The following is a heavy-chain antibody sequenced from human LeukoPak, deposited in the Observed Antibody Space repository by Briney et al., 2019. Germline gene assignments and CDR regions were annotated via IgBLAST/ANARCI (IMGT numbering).Heavy chain of an antibody. J-gene: IGHJ4*02. D-gene: IGHD3-10*01. V-gene: IGHV4-31*03. Sequence: SETLSLTCTVSGGSISSGGYYWSWIRQHPGKGLEWIGYIYYSGSTYYNPSLKSRVAISVDTSKNQFSLKLSSATAADTAVYYCARVFGSGSYYKVVGYYLDYWGQGTLVTVSS. CDR1: GGSISSGGYY. CDR3: ARVFGSGSYYKVVGYYLDY. CDR2: IYYSGST.